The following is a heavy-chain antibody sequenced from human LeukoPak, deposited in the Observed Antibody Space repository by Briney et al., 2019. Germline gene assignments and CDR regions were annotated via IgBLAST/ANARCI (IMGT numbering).Heavy chain of an antibody. Sequence: GGSLRLSCAASGFTFSSYEMNWVRQAPGKGLEWVSSISSSSSYIYYADSVKGRFTISRDNAKNSLYLQMNSLRAEDTAVYYCARVGGYSSSWYGSVFDPWGQGTLVTVSS. CDR1: GFTFSSYE. D-gene: IGHD6-13*01. J-gene: IGHJ5*02. CDR2: ISSSSSYI. CDR3: ARVGGYSSSWYGSVFDP. V-gene: IGHV3-21*01.